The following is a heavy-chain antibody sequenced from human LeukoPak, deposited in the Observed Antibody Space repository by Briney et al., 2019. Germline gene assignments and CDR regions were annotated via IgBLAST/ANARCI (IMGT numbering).Heavy chain of an antibody. CDR1: GGTFSSYA. D-gene: IGHD2-2*01. Sequence: ASVKVSCKASGGTFSSYAISWVRQAPGQGLEWMGGIIPIFGTANYAQKFQGRVTITADESTSTAYMELSSLRSGDTAVYYCARVVVVVPAAMRAFDIWGQGTMVTVSS. V-gene: IGHV1-69*13. J-gene: IGHJ3*02. CDR3: ARVVVVVPAAMRAFDI. CDR2: IIPIFGTA.